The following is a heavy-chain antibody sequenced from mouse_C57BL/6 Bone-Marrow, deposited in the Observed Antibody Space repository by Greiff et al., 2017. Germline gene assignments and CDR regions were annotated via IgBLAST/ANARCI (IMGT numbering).Heavy chain of an antibody. J-gene: IGHJ4*01. V-gene: IGHV1-81*01. CDR1: GYTFTSYG. CDR2: IYPRSGNT. CDR3: AIDGYYFLDCAMDV. D-gene: IGHD2-3*01. Sequence: VQLQQSGAELARPGASVKLSCKASGYTFTSYGISWVQQRTGQGLEWIGEIYPRSGNTYYNEKFKGKATLTADQSSSTAYMQLRSLTSEDSAVYFCAIDGYYFLDCAMDVWGQGNSVTGSS.